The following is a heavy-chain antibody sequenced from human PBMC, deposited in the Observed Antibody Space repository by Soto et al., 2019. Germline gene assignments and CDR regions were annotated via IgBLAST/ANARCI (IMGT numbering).Heavy chain of an antibody. V-gene: IGHV3-49*03. CDR3: SRSAGTWKLREIDY. Sequence: EVQLVESGGGLVQPGRSLRLSCTASGFTFGDYAMSWFRQAPGKGLEWVGFIRSKAYGGTKEYAATVKGRFTISRDDSNSIAYLQMNSLKIYDTAVYYCSRSAGTWKLREIDYCGQGTLVTVSS. CDR2: IRSKAYGGTK. CDR1: GFTFGDYA. J-gene: IGHJ4*02. D-gene: IGHD1-1*01.